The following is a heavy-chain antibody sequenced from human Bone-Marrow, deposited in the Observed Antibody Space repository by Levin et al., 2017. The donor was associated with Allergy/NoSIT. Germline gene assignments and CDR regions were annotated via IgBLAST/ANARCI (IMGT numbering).Heavy chain of an antibody. Sequence: GESLKISCKASGYRFTGSYVHWVRQAPGQGLEWMGRINPNSGGTSYAQNFQGRVTMTRDTSVGTAYMELSRLRSDDTAVYYCARYYNSYDFWGQGTRVTVSS. CDR3: ARYYNSYDF. CDR2: INPNSGGT. V-gene: IGHV1-2*06. D-gene: IGHD3-3*01. J-gene: IGHJ4*02. CDR1: GYRFTGSY.